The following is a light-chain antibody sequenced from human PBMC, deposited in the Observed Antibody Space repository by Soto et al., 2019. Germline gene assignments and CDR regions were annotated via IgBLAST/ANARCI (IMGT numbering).Light chain of an antibody. Sequence: DIQMTQSPSSLSASVGDRVTITCQASQDITNYLNWYQQKPGKAPKLLIYEASSLETGVPSRFSGGGSGAHFSFTISSLQPEDFATHYCQQYVNLPLTFGGGTKVDIK. CDR3: QQYVNLPLT. J-gene: IGKJ4*01. V-gene: IGKV1-33*01. CDR2: EAS. CDR1: QDITNY.